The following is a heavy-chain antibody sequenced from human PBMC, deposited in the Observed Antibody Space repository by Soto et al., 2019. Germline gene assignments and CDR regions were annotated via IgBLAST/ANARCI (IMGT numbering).Heavy chain of an antibody. D-gene: IGHD3-22*01. CDR1: GFTFSDHY. J-gene: IGHJ4*02. CDR3: TRSDSSGYLEY. Sequence: EVQLVESGGGLVQPGGSLRLSCAASGFTFSDHYMDWVRQAPGKGLEWVARTRNKANSYSTEYAGSVKGRFTISKDDSKNSLYLQMDRLKTEDTAVYYCTRSDSSGYLEYWGQGTLVTVSS. CDR2: TRNKANSYST. V-gene: IGHV3-72*01.